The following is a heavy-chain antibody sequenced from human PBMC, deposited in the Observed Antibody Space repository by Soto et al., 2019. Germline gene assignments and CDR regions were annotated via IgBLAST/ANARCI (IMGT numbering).Heavy chain of an antibody. CDR3: ASYDYVWGSYYY. Sequence: QVQLQESGPGLVKPSETLCLTCAVSGGSIRSYYWSWIRQPPGKGLEWIGYIHYSGSTNHNPSLKSRVTLSVDTSKNQFSLKLSSVTAADTAVYYCASYDYVWGSYYYWGQATLVTVSS. V-gene: IGHV4-59*01. CDR1: GGSIRSYY. J-gene: IGHJ4*02. D-gene: IGHD3-16*01. CDR2: IHYSGST.